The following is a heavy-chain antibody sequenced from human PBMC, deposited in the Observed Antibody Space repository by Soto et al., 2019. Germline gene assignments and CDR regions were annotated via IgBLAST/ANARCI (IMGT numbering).Heavy chain of an antibody. CDR2: VYYSGAA. J-gene: IGHJ1*01. CDR1: GGAITSDF. V-gene: IGHV4-59*01. Sequence: QVQLQESGPGLVKPSETLSLTCNVSGGAITSDFWSWIRQPPGKGLEWIGYVYYSGAADYNPSLKPRVTISIATSKTQFSLRLASATAADTCVYYCARDHGSYPNTWGQGILVTVSS. D-gene: IGHD3-16*02. CDR3: ARDHGSYPNT.